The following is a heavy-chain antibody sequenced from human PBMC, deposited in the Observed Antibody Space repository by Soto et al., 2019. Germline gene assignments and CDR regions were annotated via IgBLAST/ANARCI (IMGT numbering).Heavy chain of an antibody. CDR1: GFTFSTYA. J-gene: IGHJ3*02. V-gene: IGHV3-23*01. CDR2: ISNSGGTI. D-gene: IGHD3-10*01. CDR3: DHPRGFGVFDAYDI. Sequence: EGQLLESGGGLVQPGGSLRLSCAASGFTFSTYAMSWVRQAPGKGLEWVSAISNSGGTIYYADSVQGRFTISRDNSLNTLFLQMHSLRIEDTAVYYCDHPRGFGVFDAYDIWGQGTMVTVSS.